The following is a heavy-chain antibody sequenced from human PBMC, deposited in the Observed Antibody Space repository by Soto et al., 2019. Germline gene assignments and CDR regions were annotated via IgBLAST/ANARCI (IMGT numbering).Heavy chain of an antibody. CDR3: ARDPKRRDGYNFDS. V-gene: IGHV3-11*01. CDR1: GFTLGDYE. Sequence: QVQLVESGGGLFQPGGSLRLSCAASGFTLGDYEMSWIRQAPGKGLEWVSYISNGDETTQYADSVKGRFTVSRDNAKKVLFLQMSSLRVDDTAVYYCARDPKRRDGYNFDSWGRGALVTVSS. J-gene: IGHJ4*02. D-gene: IGHD5-12*01. CDR2: ISNGDETT.